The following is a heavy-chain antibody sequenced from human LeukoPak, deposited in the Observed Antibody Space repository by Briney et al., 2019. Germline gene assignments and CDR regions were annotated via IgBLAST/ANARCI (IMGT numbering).Heavy chain of an antibody. Sequence: SQTLSLTCAISGDSVSSNSATWNWIRQSPSRGPEWLGRTYYRSKWYNDYAVSMKSRITINPDTSKNQFPLQLNSVTPEDTAVYYCARRKAATFGMDVWGQGTTVTVSS. J-gene: IGHJ6*02. CDR2: TYYRSKWYN. D-gene: IGHD6-13*01. CDR1: GDSVSSNSAT. CDR3: ARRKAATFGMDV. V-gene: IGHV6-1*01.